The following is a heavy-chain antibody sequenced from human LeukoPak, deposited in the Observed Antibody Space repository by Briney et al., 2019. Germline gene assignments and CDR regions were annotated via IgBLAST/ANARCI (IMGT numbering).Heavy chain of an antibody. V-gene: IGHV3-21*01. CDR3: ARDTTVAGTSDY. CDR1: RFTFSDHY. D-gene: IGHD6-19*01. CDR2: ISSSSSYI. Sequence: PGGSLRLSCAASRFTFSDHYMDWVRQAPGKGLEWVSSISSSSSYIYYADSVKGRFTISRDNAKNSLYLQMNSLRAEDTAVYYCARDTTVAGTSDYWGQGTLVTVSS. J-gene: IGHJ4*02.